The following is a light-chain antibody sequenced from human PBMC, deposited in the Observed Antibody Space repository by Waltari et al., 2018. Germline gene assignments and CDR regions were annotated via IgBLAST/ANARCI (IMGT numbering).Light chain of an antibody. J-gene: IGKJ1*01. V-gene: IGKV1-39*01. CDR1: QSISSY. Sequence: DIQMTQSPSSLSASVGDRVTITCRASQSISSYFNWYQVKPGKAPKLLIYAASSLQSGVPSRFSGSGSGTDFTLTISSLQPEDFSTYYCQQSYNSPRTFGQGTKVEI. CDR3: QQSYNSPRT. CDR2: AAS.